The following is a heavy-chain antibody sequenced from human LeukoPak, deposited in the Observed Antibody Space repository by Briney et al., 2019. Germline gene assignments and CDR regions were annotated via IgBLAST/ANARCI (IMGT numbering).Heavy chain of an antibody. V-gene: IGHV4-39*07. CDR2: IYYSGST. J-gene: IGHJ4*02. D-gene: IGHD5-24*01. Sequence: SETLSLTCTVSGGSISSSSYYWGWIRQPPGKGLEWIGSIYYSGSTYYNPSLKSRVTISVDTSKNQFSLKLSSVTAADTAVYYCARVDPSLDGYRLDYWGQGTLVTVSS. CDR3: ARVDPSLDGYRLDY. CDR1: GGSISSSSYY.